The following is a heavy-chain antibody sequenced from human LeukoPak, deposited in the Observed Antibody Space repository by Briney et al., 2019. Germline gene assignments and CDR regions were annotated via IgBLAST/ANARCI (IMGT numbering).Heavy chain of an antibody. CDR1: GGSFSGYY. Sequence: PSETLSLTCAVYGGSFSGYYWSWIRQPPGKGLEWIGEINHSGSTNYNPSLKSRVTISVDTSKNQFSLKLSSVTAADTAVYYCARPRVAAGETDLGFWFDPWGQGTLVTVSS. D-gene: IGHD2-15*01. V-gene: IGHV4-34*01. CDR3: ARPRVAAGETDLGFWFDP. J-gene: IGHJ5*02. CDR2: INHSGST.